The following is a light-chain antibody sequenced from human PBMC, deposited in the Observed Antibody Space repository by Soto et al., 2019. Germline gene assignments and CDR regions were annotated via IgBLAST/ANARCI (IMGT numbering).Light chain of an antibody. J-gene: IGLJ3*02. V-gene: IGLV1-40*01. CDR3: QSYDSSLSTSGV. CDR1: SSNIGAGYD. Sequence: QSVLTQPPSVYGAAWQRVTISCTGSSSNIGAGYDVHWYQQLPGTAPKLLIYVNNNRPSGVPDRFSASKSGTSASLVITGLQAEDEADYYCQSYDSSLSTSGVFGGGTKVTVL. CDR2: VNN.